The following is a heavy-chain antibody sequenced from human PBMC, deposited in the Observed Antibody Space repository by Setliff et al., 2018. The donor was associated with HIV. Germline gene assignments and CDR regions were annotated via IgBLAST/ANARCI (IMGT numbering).Heavy chain of an antibody. Sequence: PSETLSLTCTVSGGSIGVDCWSWIRQPPGKGLEWIGYIYSNGITRYNPSLKSRVTISLDTSKIEFSLTLKSVTAADTAIYYCARLPRGPWRWDYWSQGMLVTVSS. CDR2: IYSNGIT. CDR3: ARLPRGPWRWDY. V-gene: IGHV4-4*09. CDR1: GGSIGVDC. D-gene: IGHD5-12*01. J-gene: IGHJ4*02.